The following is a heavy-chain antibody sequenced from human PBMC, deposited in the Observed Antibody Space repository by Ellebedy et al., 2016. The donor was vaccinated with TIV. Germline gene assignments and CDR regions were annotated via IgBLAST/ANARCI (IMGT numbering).Heavy chain of an antibody. CDR1: GFTFGGYA. CDR2: IRSKAYGGTT. D-gene: IGHD6-13*01. CDR3: TRDLTTLAAAGTGIYYYTMDV. J-gene: IGHJ6*02. Sequence: GGSLRLSXTASGFTFGGYAMSWVRQAPGKGLEWVSFIRSKAYGGTTGYAASVKGRFTISRDDSKSIAYLQMNSLKAEDTAVYYCTRDLTTLAAAGTGIYYYTMDVWGQGTTVTVSS. V-gene: IGHV3-49*04.